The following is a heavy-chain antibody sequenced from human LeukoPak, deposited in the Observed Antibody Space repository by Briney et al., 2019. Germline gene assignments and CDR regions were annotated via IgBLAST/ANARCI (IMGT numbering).Heavy chain of an antibody. CDR1: GFTFSSYA. D-gene: IGHD3-10*01. CDR3: AMAYGSGSYYTLNY. J-gene: IGHJ4*02. CDR2: ISGSGGST. Sequence: GGSLRLSCAASGFTFSSYAMSWVRQATGKGLEWVSAISGSGGSTYYADSVKGRFTISRDNSKNTLYLQMNSLRAEDTDVYYCAMAYGSGSYYTLNYWGQGTLVTVSS. V-gene: IGHV3-23*01.